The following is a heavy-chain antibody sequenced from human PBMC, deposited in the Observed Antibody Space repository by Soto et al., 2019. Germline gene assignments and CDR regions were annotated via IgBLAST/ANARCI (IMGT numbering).Heavy chain of an antibody. CDR1: GFTFSSYA. CDR2: ISGSGGST. D-gene: IGHD3-9*01. CDR3: AKDLGLSPHPGYFDWLPPDYYYYGMDV. Sequence: GGSLRLSCVASGFTFSSYAMSWVRQAPGKGLEWVSAISGSGGSTYYADSVKGRFTISRDNSKNTLYLQMNSLRAEDTAVYYCAKDLGLSPHPGYFDWLPPDYYYYGMDVWGQGTTVTVSS. V-gene: IGHV3-23*01. J-gene: IGHJ6*02.